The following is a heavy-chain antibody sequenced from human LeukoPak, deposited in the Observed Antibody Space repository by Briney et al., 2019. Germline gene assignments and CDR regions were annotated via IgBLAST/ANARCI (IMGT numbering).Heavy chain of an antibody. CDR2: ISWDGGST. D-gene: IGHD6-13*01. Sequence: PGGSLRLSCAASGFTFDDYTMHWVRQAPGKGLEWVSLISWDGGSTYYADSVKGRFTISRDNGKNSLYLQMNSLRTEDTALYYCAKEKAAAGVDYWGQGTLVTVSS. V-gene: IGHV3-43*01. CDR3: AKEKAAAGVDY. CDR1: GFTFDDYT. J-gene: IGHJ4*02.